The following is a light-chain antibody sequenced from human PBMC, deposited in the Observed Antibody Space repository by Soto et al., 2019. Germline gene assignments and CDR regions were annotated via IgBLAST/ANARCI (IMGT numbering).Light chain of an antibody. CDR1: HSINNW. CDR3: QQSYSTPRT. V-gene: IGKV1-39*01. Sequence: DFQMTQSPATLSASVGDRVTIACRASHSINNWLAWYQQKPGKAPKXLIYAASSLQSGVPSRFSGSGSGTDLTITISSLQPEDFETYYCQQSYSTPRTFAQGTKVDIK. J-gene: IGKJ1*01. CDR2: AAS.